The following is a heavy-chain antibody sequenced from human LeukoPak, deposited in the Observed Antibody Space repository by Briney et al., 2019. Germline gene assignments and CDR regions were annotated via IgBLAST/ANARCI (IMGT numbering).Heavy chain of an antibody. D-gene: IGHD3-10*01. V-gene: IGHV3-23*01. CDR2: ISGSGGST. CDR1: GFSFTTHA. J-gene: IGHJ4*02. Sequence: GGSLRLSCVASGFSFTTHAMGWVRQAPGKGLEGVSHISGSGGSTKYSGSVKGRFTISRDNSKNTLYLQINSLRADDTAVYYCAKDQDPHSYGSGSYAPFDYWGQGTLVTVSS. CDR3: AKDQDPHSYGSGSYAPFDY.